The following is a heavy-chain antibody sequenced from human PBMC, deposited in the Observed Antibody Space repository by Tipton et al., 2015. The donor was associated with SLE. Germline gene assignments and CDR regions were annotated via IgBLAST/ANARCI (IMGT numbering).Heavy chain of an antibody. CDR3: VRDPQGYYYDSRGYFDL. D-gene: IGHD3-22*01. V-gene: IGHV4-4*07. J-gene: IGHJ2*01. CDR2: VSPSGGT. CDR1: GGSLNNHF. Sequence: TLSLTCTVSGGSLNNHFCSWIRQSAGKGLEWIGRVSPSGGTNYNPSLKSRVTISVDTSKNQFSLKLSSMTAADTAMYYCVRDPQGYYYDSRGYFDLWGRGTLVTVSS.